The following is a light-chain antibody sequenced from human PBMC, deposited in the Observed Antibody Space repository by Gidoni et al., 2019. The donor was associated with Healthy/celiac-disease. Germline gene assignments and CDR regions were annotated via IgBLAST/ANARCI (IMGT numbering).Light chain of an antibody. Sequence: EIVLTQSPATLSVSPGERATLSCRASQSVSSYLAWYQQKPGQAPRLLIYDASNRATGIPARFSGSGCGTDFTLTISSLEPEDFAVYYCQQRSNWPPRLTFGGGTKVEIK. V-gene: IGKV3-11*01. CDR3: QQRSNWPPRLT. CDR1: QSVSSY. CDR2: DAS. J-gene: IGKJ4*01.